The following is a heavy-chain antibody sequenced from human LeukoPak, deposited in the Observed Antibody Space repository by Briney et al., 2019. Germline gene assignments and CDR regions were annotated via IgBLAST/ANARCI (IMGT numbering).Heavy chain of an antibody. Sequence: SETLSLTCTVSAGSISSSSYYWGWLRQPPGKGLEWIGRFYYSGSTYYNPSLKSRVTISVDTSKNPCSLKLSSVTAAETAVYYCARGVPAAYLWDYWGQGTLVTVSS. J-gene: IGHJ4*02. V-gene: IGHV4-39*01. CDR2: FYYSGST. CDR1: AGSISSSSYY. D-gene: IGHD2-2*01. CDR3: ARGVPAAYLWDY.